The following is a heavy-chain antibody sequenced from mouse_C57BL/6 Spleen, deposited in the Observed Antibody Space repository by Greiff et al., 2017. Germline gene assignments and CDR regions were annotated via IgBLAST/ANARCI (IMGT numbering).Heavy chain of an antibody. Sequence: VQLQQSGAELVRPGASVTLSCKASGYTFTDYEMHWVKQTPVHGLEWIGAIDPETGGNAYNQKFKGKAILTADKSSSTAYMELRSLTSEDSAVYYCTGYYGSYWYFDVWGTGTTVTVSS. V-gene: IGHV1-15*01. CDR2: IDPETGGN. J-gene: IGHJ1*03. CDR1: GYTFTDYE. CDR3: TGYYGSYWYFDV. D-gene: IGHD1-1*01.